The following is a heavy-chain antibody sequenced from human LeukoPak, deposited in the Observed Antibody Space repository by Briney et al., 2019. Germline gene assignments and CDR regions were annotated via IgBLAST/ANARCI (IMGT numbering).Heavy chain of an antibody. D-gene: IGHD6-19*01. V-gene: IGHV3-30*04. CDR3: ARGQRSSGWYLRSFDY. J-gene: IGHJ4*02. CDR1: GFTFSSYV. CDR2: ISYDGSNE. Sequence: GGSLRLSCAASGFTFSSYVMHWVRQAPGKGLEWVAIISYDGSNEYYADSVKGRFTISRDNSKNTLYLQMNSLRAADTAVYYCARGQRSSGWYLRSFDYWGQGTLVTVSS.